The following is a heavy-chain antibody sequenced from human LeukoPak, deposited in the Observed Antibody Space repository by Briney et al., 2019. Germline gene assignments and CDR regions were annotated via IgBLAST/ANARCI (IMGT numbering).Heavy chain of an antibody. CDR2: IDLNSGGT. Sequence: ASVRVSCKASGYTFTGYYMHWVRQAPGQGLEWMGWIDLNSGGTNDAQKFQDRGTLTRDTSISTAYMELSRLRSDDTAVYYCARSPSFLTGENFAYWGRGPLVTAS. J-gene: IGHJ4*02. CDR1: GYTFTGYY. V-gene: IGHV1-2*02. CDR3: ARSPSFLTGENFAY. D-gene: IGHD3-9*01.